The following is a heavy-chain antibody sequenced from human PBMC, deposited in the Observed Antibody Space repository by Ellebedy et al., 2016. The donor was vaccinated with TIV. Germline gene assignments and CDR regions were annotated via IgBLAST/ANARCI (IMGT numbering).Heavy chain of an antibody. CDR3: AKSRKAGDFLSGYTFDS. J-gene: IGHJ4*02. CDR2: LSYDGTNK. V-gene: IGHV3-30-3*02. Sequence: GESLKISCAASGFIFSSYPMHWVRQAPGEGLQWLAVLSYDGTNKYYAGSVKGRFTISRDNSKNTRYVQMNSLRAEDTAVYYCAKSRKAGDFLSGYTFDSWGQGTLVSVSS. D-gene: IGHD3-3*01. CDR1: GFIFSSYP.